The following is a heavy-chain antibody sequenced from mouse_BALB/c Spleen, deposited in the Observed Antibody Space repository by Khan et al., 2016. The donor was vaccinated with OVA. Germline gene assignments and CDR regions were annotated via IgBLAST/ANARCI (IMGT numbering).Heavy chain of an antibody. J-gene: IGHJ1*01. CDR1: GFTFSSYA. D-gene: IGHD1-1*01. V-gene: IGHV5-9-3*01. Sequence: EVQRVESGGGLVQPGGSLKLSCAASGFTFSSYAMSWVRQTPEKRLEWVATISSGGNYTYYPDSVKGRFTISRDNAKNTLYLQMSSLRSEDTAMYYCARPPITTVVATSYWFVDVWGAGTTVTVSS. CDR3: ARPPITTVVATSYWFVDV. CDR2: ISSGGNYT.